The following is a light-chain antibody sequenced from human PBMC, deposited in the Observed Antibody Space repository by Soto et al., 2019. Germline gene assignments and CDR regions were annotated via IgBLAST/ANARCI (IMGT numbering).Light chain of an antibody. CDR1: ESTSGY. Sequence: EIVLTQSPGILYLSPGDRATLSCRASESTSGYLAWYQQKPGQPPRLLIYDASNRAAGIPTRFSGSGSGTEFTLTISSLQSEDFAVYYCQQYNNWPPITFGQGTRLEIK. CDR2: DAS. CDR3: QQYNNWPPIT. V-gene: IGKV3D-15*01. J-gene: IGKJ5*01.